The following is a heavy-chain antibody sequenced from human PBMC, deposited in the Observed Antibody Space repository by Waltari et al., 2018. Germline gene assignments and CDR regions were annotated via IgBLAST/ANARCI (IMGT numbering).Heavy chain of an antibody. D-gene: IGHD3-3*01. CDR3: ASYDFRHWFDP. CDR2: ISVSSSTI. CDR1: GFTFSSYS. Sequence: EVQLVESGGGLVQPGGSLRLSCAASGFTFSSYSMNWVRQAPGKGLEWVLYISVSSSTIYYADSVKGRFTISRDNAKNSLYLQMNSLRAEDTAVYYCASYDFRHWFDPWGQGTLVTVSS. J-gene: IGHJ5*02. V-gene: IGHV3-48*04.